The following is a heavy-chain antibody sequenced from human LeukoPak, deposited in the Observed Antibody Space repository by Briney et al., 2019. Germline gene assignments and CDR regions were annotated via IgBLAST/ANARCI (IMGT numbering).Heavy chain of an antibody. CDR3: ARESETSGWYDY. Sequence: GSLRLSCAAPGFIFDNYAIHWGRQAPGKGLEWVSLISGDGGSTFYADSVRGRFTISRDNTRKSLSLQMSSLRSEDTALYYCARESETSGWYDYWGQGTLVTVSS. CDR2: ISGDGGST. CDR1: GFIFDNYA. D-gene: IGHD6-19*01. J-gene: IGHJ4*02. V-gene: IGHV3-43*02.